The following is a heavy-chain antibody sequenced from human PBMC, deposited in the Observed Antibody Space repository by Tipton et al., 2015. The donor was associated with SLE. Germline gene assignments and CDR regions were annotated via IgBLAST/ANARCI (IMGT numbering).Heavy chain of an antibody. Sequence: SLRLSCAASGFTFSSYEMNWVRQAPGKGLEWVSSISSSSSYIYYADSVKGRFTISRDNAKNSLYLQMNSLRAEDTAVYYCASERGYDGSFQHWGQGTLVTVSS. V-gene: IGHV3-21*04. D-gene: IGHD3-22*01. CDR3: ASERGYDGSFQH. CDR2: ISSSSSYI. CDR1: GFTFSSYE. J-gene: IGHJ1*01.